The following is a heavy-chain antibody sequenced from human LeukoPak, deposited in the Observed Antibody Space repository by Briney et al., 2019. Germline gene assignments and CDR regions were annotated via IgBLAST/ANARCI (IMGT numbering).Heavy chain of an antibody. CDR3: ARGALATINYWYFDL. Sequence: GGSLRLSCAASGFTFSDYYMTWIRQPPGKGLEWVSYIANSGRSIYYTDSVKGRFTISRDNAKNSLYLQMNSLRAEDTAMYYCARGALATINYWYFDLWGRGTLVTVSS. CDR1: GFTFSDYY. D-gene: IGHD5-24*01. CDR2: IANSGRSI. J-gene: IGHJ2*01. V-gene: IGHV3-11*01.